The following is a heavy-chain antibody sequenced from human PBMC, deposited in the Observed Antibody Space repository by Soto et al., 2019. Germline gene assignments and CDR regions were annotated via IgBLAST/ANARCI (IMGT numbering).Heavy chain of an antibody. Sequence: PSETLSLTCTVSGGSISSSSYYWGWIRQPPGKGLEWIGSIYYSWSTYYNPSLKSRVTISVDTSKNQFSLKLSSVTAADTAVYYCARQQWGMDVWGQGTTVTV. V-gene: IGHV4-39*01. CDR2: IYYSWST. CDR3: ARQQWGMDV. J-gene: IGHJ6*02. D-gene: IGHD6-19*01. CDR1: GGSISSSSYY.